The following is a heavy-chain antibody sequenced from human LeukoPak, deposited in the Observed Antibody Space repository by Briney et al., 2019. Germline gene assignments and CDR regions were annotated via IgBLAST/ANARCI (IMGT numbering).Heavy chain of an antibody. CDR1: GGTFSSYA. CDR2: IIPIFGTA. Sequence: SVKVSCKASGGTFSSYAISWVRQAPGQGLEWMGGIIPIFGTANYAQKFQGRFTITADESTSTAYMELSSLRSEDTAVYYCARVPNPYSSSWFLDYWGQGTLVTVSS. J-gene: IGHJ4*02. V-gene: IGHV1-69*13. D-gene: IGHD6-13*01. CDR3: ARVPNPYSSSWFLDY.